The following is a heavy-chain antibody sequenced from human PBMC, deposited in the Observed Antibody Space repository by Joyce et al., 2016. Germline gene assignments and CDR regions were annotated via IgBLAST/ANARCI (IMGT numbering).Heavy chain of an antibody. Sequence: QVQLVESGGGVVQPGRSLRLSCAASGFTFSSYGMHWVRQAPGKGLEWVAVISYDGSNKYYADSVKGRFTISRDKSKNTLYLQMNSLRAEDTAVYYCAKDWSPLYSSSWYYFDYWGQGTLVTVSS. CDR1: GFTFSSYG. CDR2: ISYDGSNK. D-gene: IGHD6-13*01. V-gene: IGHV3-30*18. CDR3: AKDWSPLYSSSWYYFDY. J-gene: IGHJ4*02.